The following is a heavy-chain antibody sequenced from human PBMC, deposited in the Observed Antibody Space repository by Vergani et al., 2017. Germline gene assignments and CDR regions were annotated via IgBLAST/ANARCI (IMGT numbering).Heavy chain of an antibody. J-gene: IGHJ3*02. CDR3: VRDQVTMLRGSDALDI. D-gene: IGHD3-10*01. V-gene: IGHV3-49*03. CDR1: GFTFGYYA. CDR2: IRSKAYGQAT. Sequence: EVQLVESGGDLVQPGRSLRLSCTASGFTFGYYAMDWFRQAPGQGLEGVGGIRSKAYGQATIYAASVKGRFTISRADSKSIAYLQMNNLQTEDTAMYYCVRDQVTMLRGSDALDIWGQGTMVTVSS.